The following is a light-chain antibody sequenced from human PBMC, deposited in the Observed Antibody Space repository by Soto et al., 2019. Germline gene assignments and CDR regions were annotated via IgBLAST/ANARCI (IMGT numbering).Light chain of an antibody. CDR1: QSVSSNS. CDR2: LAS. Sequence: PGDRATLSCRASQSVSSNSLAWYQQKPGQAPRLLIYLASIRATGIPDRFSGSGSGTDFTLTINRLEPEDFAVYYCQQYSSSPRTFGQGTKVEVK. J-gene: IGKJ1*01. V-gene: IGKV3-20*01. CDR3: QQYSSSPRT.